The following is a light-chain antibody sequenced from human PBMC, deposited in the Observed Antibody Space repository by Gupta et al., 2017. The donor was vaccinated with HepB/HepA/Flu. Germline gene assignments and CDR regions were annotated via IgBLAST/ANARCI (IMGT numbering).Light chain of an antibody. Sequence: DIQMTQSPSSLSASIGDRVTITCRASQRISNYLNWYQQKPGKAPNLLIFAAFNLQSGVPSRFSGSGSGTDFTLTISSLQPEDFATYYCQRSYSTPCSCGQGTKLKIK. CDR2: AAF. CDR3: QRSYSTPCS. V-gene: IGKV1-39*01. J-gene: IGKJ2*04. CDR1: QRISNY.